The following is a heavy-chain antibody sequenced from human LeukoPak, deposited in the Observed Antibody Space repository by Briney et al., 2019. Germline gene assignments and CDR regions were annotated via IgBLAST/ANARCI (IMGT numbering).Heavy chain of an antibody. D-gene: IGHD6-19*01. CDR1: DGSVSSGSYY. V-gene: IGHV4-61*01. CDR3: ARKIAVAGGGFDP. CDR2: IYYSGST. J-gene: IGHJ5*02. Sequence: SETLSLTCTASDGSVSSGSYYWSWIRQPPGKGLEWIGYIYYSGSTNYNPSLKSRVTISVDTSKNQFSLKLSSVTAADTAVYYCARKIAVAGGGFDPWGQGTLVTVSS.